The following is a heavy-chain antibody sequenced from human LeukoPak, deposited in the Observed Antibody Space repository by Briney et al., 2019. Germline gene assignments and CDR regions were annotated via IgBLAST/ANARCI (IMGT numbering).Heavy chain of an antibody. J-gene: IGHJ5*02. Sequence: GRSLRLSCAASGFTFSSYGMHWVRQAPGKGLEWVAVISYDGSNKYYADSVKGRFTISRDNSKNTLYLQMNSLRAEDTAVYYCAKRPGVRNGDYVPWGQGTLVTVSS. CDR2: ISYDGSNK. D-gene: IGHD4-17*01. CDR3: AKRPGVRNGDYVP. CDR1: GFTFSSYG. V-gene: IGHV3-30*18.